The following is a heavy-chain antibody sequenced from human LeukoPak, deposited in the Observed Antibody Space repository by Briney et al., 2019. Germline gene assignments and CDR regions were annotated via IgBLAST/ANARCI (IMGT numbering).Heavy chain of an antibody. CDR2: IYSGGST. V-gene: IGHV3-53*01. CDR1: GFTVSSNY. J-gene: IGHJ4*02. CDR3: AADSYDSSGYYPLYYFDY. D-gene: IGHD3-22*01. Sequence: PGGSLRLSCAASGFTVSSNYMSWVRQAPGKGLEWVSVIYSGGSTYYVDSVKGRFTISRDNSKNTLYLQMNSLRAEDTAVYYCAADSYDSSGYYPLYYFDYWGQGTLVTVSS.